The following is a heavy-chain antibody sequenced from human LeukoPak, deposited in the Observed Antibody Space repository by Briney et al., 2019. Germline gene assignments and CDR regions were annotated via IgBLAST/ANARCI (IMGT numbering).Heavy chain of an antibody. V-gene: IGHV3-11*01. D-gene: IGHD5-18*01. Sequence: GGSLRLSCAASGFTFSDYYMSWIRQAPGKGLEWVSYISSSGSTIYYADSVKGRFTIPRDNAKNSLYPQMNSLRAEDTAVYYCATDWDTAMVTGGWGQGTLVTVSS. CDR1: GFTFSDYY. J-gene: IGHJ4*02. CDR3: ATDWDTAMVTGG. CDR2: ISSSGSTI.